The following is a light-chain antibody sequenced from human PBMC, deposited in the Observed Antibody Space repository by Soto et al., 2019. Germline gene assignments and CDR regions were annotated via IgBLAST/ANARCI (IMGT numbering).Light chain of an antibody. Sequence: DIVLTPSPLSLPATSGEPPSISCRSSQSLLHRNGYNCLVWYLQKPGQSPQILIHLGSNRASGVPNRFSDSGSCTHFTLTSSRVEAEDFGLYYCIQALQTPLSFGGGTEVDFK. CDR3: IQALQTPLS. J-gene: IGKJ4*01. CDR1: QSLLHRNGYNC. CDR2: LGS. V-gene: IGKV2-28*01.